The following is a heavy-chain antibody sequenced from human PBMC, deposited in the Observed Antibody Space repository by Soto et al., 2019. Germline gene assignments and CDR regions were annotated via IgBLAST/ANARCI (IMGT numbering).Heavy chain of an antibody. D-gene: IGHD2-21*02. Sequence: SETLSLTCTVSGGSISSSSYYWGWIRQPPGKGLEWIGSIYYSGSTYYNPSLKSRVTISVDTSKNHFSLKLSSVTAADTAMYYCAGGSGACYECLHYWGRGTLVTVSS. CDR1: GGSISSSSYY. J-gene: IGHJ4*02. CDR2: IYYSGST. V-gene: IGHV4-39*02. CDR3: AGGSGACYECLHY.